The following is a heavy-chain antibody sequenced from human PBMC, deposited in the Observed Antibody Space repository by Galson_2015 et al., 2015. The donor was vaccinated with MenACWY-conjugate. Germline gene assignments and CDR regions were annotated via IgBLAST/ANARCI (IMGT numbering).Heavy chain of an antibody. CDR2: IGPGGTNT. CDR1: GFFFSNYG. Sequence: SLRLSCAASGFFFSNYGMSWVRQAPGKGLEWVSSIGPGGTNTYYADSVKGRFTISRDNSKNTLYLQMNSLSADDTAVFYCAGLIPATGNVYWGQGTLVTVSS. J-gene: IGHJ4*02. CDR3: AGLIPATGNVY. V-gene: IGHV3-23*01. D-gene: IGHD6-13*01.